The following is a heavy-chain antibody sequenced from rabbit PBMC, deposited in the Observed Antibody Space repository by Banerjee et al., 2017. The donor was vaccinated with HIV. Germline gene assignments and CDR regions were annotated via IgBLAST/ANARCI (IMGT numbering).Heavy chain of an antibody. D-gene: IGHD2-1*01. J-gene: IGHJ4*01. CDR3: ARDADYGYYFNL. V-gene: IGHV1S45*01. CDR1: GFSFSSSYW. CDR2: INGGSSGST. Sequence: QQQLEESGGDLVKPEGSLTLTCTASGFSFSSSYWIWWVRQAPGKGLEWIACINGGSSGSTYYASWAKGRFTISKTSSTTVTLQMPSRTAADTATYFCARDADYGYYFNLWGPGTLVTVS.